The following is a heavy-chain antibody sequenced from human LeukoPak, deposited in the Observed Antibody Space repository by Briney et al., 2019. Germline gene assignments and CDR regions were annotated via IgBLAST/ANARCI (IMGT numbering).Heavy chain of an antibody. Sequence: GGSLRLSCAASGFTFSSYAMHWVRQAPGKGLEWVAVISYDGSNKYYADSVKGRFTISRDNSKNTLYLQMNSLRAEDTAVYYCARGRASGYCSTTSCSNNWFDPWGQGTLVTVSS. D-gene: IGHD2-2*01. J-gene: IGHJ5*02. CDR2: ISYDGSNK. CDR1: GFTFSSYA. V-gene: IGHV3-30-3*01. CDR3: ARGRASGYCSTTSCSNNWFDP.